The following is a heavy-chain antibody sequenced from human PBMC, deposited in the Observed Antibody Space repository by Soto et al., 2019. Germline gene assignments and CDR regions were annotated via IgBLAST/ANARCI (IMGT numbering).Heavy chain of an antibody. CDR1: GGSISSRTYY. D-gene: IGHD5-18*01. CDR2: ISYSGST. CDR3: ARQSYSFGPSNFDY. V-gene: IGHV4-39*01. J-gene: IGHJ4*02. Sequence: SETLSLTCTVSGGSISSRTYYSARIRQPPGKGLEWIGSISYSGSTSHNLSLKSRTTISVDTSKNQFSLKLSSVTAADTAVYYCARQSYSFGPSNFDYWGQGTLVTVSS.